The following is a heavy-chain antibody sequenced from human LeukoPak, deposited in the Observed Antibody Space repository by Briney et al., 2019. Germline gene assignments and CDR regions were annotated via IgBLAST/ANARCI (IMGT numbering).Heavy chain of an antibody. V-gene: IGHV4-4*08. CDR1: GESFSGYY. Sequence: PSETLSLTCGFYGESFSGYYWSWIRQPPGKGLEWIGRIYTSGSTDYNPSLKSRVTISVDTSKNQFSLKLSSVTAADTAVYYCARDRVGDSYGYFHDYWGQGTLVTVSS. D-gene: IGHD5-18*01. CDR2: IYTSGST. J-gene: IGHJ4*02. CDR3: ARDRVGDSYGYFHDY.